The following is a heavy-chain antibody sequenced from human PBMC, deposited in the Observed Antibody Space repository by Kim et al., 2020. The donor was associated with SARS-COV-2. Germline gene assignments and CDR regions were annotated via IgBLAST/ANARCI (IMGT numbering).Heavy chain of an antibody. CDR3: ARDPRLSDY. D-gene: IGHD6-19*01. CDR2: INPDGSDM. V-gene: IGHV3-7*03. J-gene: IGHJ4*02. Sequence: GGSLRLSCAVSGFIFSTYHMHWVRQSPGKGPEWVANINPDGSDMYYVDSVKGRFTISRDNAQNTLYLQMNSLRAEDTAVYYCARDPRLSDYWGQGTLVTVSS. CDR1: GFIFSTYH.